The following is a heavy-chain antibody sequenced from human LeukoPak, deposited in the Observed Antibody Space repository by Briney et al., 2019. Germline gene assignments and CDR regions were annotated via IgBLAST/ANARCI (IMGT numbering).Heavy chain of an antibody. D-gene: IGHD6-19*01. CDR1: GGSFSGYY. Sequence: SETLSLTCAVHGGSFSGYYWSWIRQPPGKGLEWIGEINHSGSTNYNPSLKSRVTISVDTSKNQFSLKLSSVTAADTAVYYCATVKTAVAAYYYYGMDVWGQGTTVTVSS. V-gene: IGHV4-34*01. CDR3: ATVKTAVAAYYYYGMDV. CDR2: INHSGST. J-gene: IGHJ6*02.